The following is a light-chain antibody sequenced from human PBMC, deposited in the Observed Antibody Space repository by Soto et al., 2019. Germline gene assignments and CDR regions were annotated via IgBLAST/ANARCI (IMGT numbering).Light chain of an antibody. CDR1: SSDVGGHNY. V-gene: IGLV2-8*01. Sequence: QSALTQAPSASGSPGQSVTISCTGTSSDVGGHNYVSWYQQHPGKTPKLMIYEVTKRASGVPDRFSGSKSGNTASLTVSGLQAEDEADYYCSSYAGSNNYVLFGGGTKVTVL. J-gene: IGLJ2*01. CDR3: SSYAGSNNYVL. CDR2: EVT.